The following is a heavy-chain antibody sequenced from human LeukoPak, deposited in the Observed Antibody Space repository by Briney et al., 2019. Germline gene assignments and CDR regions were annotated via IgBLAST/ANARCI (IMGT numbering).Heavy chain of an antibody. CDR3: AKGDGNYWCPDY. CDR1: GFTFSSHA. V-gene: IGHV3-23*01. J-gene: IGHJ4*02. CDR2: ISGSGGET. Sequence: PGGSLRLYCATSGFTFSSHAMSWIRQAPGKGLEWVSLISGSGGETSYADSVKGRFTISRDNSDNTLYLQMNNLRADDTAVYYCAKGDGNYWCPDYWGQGAVVTVCS. D-gene: IGHD2-8*02.